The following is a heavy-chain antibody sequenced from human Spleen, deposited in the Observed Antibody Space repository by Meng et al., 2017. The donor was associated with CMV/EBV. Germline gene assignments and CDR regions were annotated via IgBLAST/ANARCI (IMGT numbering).Heavy chain of an antibody. Sequence: RVRVGAEVKKPGASVKVSCKASGYTFTGYYMHWVRQAPGQGLEWMGWINPNSGGTNYAQKFQGRVTMTRDTSTSTVYMELSSLRSEDTAVYYCARGDGGNGSDYWGQGTLVTVSS. D-gene: IGHD4-23*01. J-gene: IGHJ4*02. CDR1: GYTFTGYY. CDR2: INPNSGGT. CDR3: ARGDGGNGSDY. V-gene: IGHV1-2*02.